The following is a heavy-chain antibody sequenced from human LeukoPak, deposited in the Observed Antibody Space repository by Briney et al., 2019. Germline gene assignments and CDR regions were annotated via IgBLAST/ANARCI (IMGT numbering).Heavy chain of an antibody. CDR2: IYYSGST. V-gene: IGHV4-30-4*08. D-gene: IGHD4-17*01. CDR1: GGSISSGDYY. CDR3: ARGLSGDYCTG. J-gene: IGHJ4*02. Sequence: SETLSLTCTVSGGSISSGDYYWSWIRQPPGKGLEWIGYIYYSGSTYYNPSLKSRVTISVDTSKNQFSLKLSSVTAADTAVYYCARGLSGDYCTGWGQGTLVTVSS.